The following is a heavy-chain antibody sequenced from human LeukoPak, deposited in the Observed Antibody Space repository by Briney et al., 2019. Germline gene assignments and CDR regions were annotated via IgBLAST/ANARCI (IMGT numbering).Heavy chain of an antibody. CDR3: ARRYCSSTSCYGQDLYYFDY. D-gene: IGHD2-2*01. V-gene: IGHV4-59*01. Sequence: SETLSLTCTVSGGSISSYYWSWIRQPPGKGLEWIGYIYYSGSTNYNPSLKSRVTISVDTSKNQFSLKLSSVTAADTAVYYCARRYCSSTSCYGQDLYYFDYWGQGTLVTVSS. CDR2: IYYSGST. CDR1: GGSISSYY. J-gene: IGHJ4*02.